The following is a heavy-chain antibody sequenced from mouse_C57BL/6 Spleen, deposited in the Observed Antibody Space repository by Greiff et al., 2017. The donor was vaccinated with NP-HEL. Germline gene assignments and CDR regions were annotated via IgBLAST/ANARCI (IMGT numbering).Heavy chain of an antibody. CDR1: GFNIKDDY. CDR2: IDPENGDT. J-gene: IGHJ2*01. CDR3: TNSNYAY. D-gene: IGHD2-5*01. V-gene: IGHV14-4*01. Sequence: VQLQQSGAELVRPGASVKLSCTASGFNIKDDYMHWVKQRPEQGLEWIGWIDPENGDTEYASKFQGKATITADTSSNTAYLQRSSLTSEHTAVYYCTNSNYAYWGQGPTLTVSS.